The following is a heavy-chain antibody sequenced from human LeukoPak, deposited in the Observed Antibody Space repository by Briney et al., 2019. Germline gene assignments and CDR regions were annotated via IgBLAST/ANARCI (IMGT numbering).Heavy chain of an antibody. CDR1: GFTFSSYA. V-gene: IGHV3-23*01. D-gene: IGHD3-22*01. CDR2: ISGSGGST. Sequence: PGGSLRLSWAASGFTFSSYAMSWVRQAPGKGLEWVSAISGSGGSTYYADSVKGRFTISRDNSKNTLYLQMNSLRAEDTAVYYCAKDDDSSGYSNWFDPWGQGTLVTVSS. J-gene: IGHJ5*02. CDR3: AKDDDSSGYSNWFDP.